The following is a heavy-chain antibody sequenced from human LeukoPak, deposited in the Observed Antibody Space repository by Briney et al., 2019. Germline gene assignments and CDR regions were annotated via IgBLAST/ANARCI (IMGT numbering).Heavy chain of an antibody. D-gene: IGHD4-11*01. CDR1: GYSISSGYY. CDR3: ASVAGGYSISY. V-gene: IGHV4-38-2*02. Sequence: SETLSLTCTVSGYSISSGYYWGWIRQPPGKGLEWIGSIYHSGSTYYNPSLKSRVTISVDTSKNQFSLKLSSVTAADTAVYYCASVAGGYSISYWGQGTLVTVSS. CDR2: IYHSGST. J-gene: IGHJ4*02.